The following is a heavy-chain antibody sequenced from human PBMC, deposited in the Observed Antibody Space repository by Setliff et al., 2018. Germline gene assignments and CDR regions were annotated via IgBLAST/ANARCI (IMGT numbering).Heavy chain of an antibody. J-gene: IGHJ4*02. V-gene: IGHV1-3*01. D-gene: IGHD2-15*01. Sequence: GASVKVSCKASGYIFTSNAIHWVRQAPGQRLEWMGWISAAGGDAKYSQKFQGRVTITRDTSASTVYMELSSLRYEDTAVYYCASAEVVVAPWGQGTLVTVSS. CDR2: ISAAGGDA. CDR3: ASAEVVVAP. CDR1: GYIFTSNA.